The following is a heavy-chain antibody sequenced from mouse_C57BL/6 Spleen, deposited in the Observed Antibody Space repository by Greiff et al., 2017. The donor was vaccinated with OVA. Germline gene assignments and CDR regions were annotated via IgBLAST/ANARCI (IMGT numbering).Heavy chain of an antibody. CDR2: IYPRDGST. J-gene: IGHJ2*01. CDR3: ARGDGYYTYYFDY. V-gene: IGHV1-78*01. CDR1: GYTFTDHT. D-gene: IGHD2-3*01. Sequence: VQLQQSDAELVKPGASVKISCKVSGYTFTDHTIHWMKQRPEQGLEWIGYIYPRDGSTKYNEKFKGTATLTADKSSSTAYMQLNSLTSEDSAVYFCARGDGYYTYYFDYWGQGTTLTVSS.